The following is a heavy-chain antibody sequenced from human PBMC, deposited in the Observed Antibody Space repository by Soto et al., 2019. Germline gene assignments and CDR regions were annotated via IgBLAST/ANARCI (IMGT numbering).Heavy chain of an antibody. D-gene: IGHD4-4*01. V-gene: IGHV3-23*01. CDR3: AKDSNKYSSSLRGRYFDY. J-gene: IGHJ4*02. CDR2: TTGGGSNT. Sequence: EVQLLESGGGLVQRGGSLRLSCAASGFPFSSYVMSWVRQAPGKGLEWVSGTTGGGSNTFYADSVKGRFTISRDNSKNTLFLQMNSLGAEDTAVYYCAKDSNKYSSSLRGRYFDYWGQGIGVTVSS. CDR1: GFPFSSYV.